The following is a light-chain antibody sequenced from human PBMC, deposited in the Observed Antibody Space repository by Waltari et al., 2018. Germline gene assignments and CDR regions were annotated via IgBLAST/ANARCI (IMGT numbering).Light chain of an antibody. V-gene: IGLV2-14*01. CDR3: SSYTTISTTL. Sequence: QSALAQPASVSGSPGQSITISCTGTSSDVGAYNFVSWYQHHPGKAPKLIIYDVFWWPSGVSNRFSGSESCNTASLTISGLQAEDEADYYCSSYTTISTTLFGGGTKVTVL. CDR2: DVF. CDR1: SSDVGAYNF. J-gene: IGLJ2*01.